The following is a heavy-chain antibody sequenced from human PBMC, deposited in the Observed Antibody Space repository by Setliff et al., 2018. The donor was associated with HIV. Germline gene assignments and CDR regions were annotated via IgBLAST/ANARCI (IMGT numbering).Heavy chain of an antibody. J-gene: IGHJ4*02. CDR3: ARAGHYGDYVN. V-gene: IGHV3-23*01. CDR2: ISGSGGDT. CDR1: GFTFSSYA. D-gene: IGHD4-17*01. Sequence: GGSLRLSCASSGFTFSSYAMTWVRQAPGKGLECVAVISGSGGDTYYADSVKGRFVISREKSKSTLYLQMNSLRAEDTAVYYCARAGHYGDYVNWGQGTLVTVSS.